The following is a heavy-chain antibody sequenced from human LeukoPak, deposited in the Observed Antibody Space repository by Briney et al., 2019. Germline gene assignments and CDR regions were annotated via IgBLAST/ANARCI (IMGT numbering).Heavy chain of an antibody. CDR2: IKLDGSEK. Sequence: GGSLRLSCAASGFTFSSHWMTWVRQAPGKGLEWVANIKLDGSEKHYVDSVKGRFTISRDNSKNTLYLQMNSLRAEDTAVYYCAKARDVDTAMVPPYYYYYYGMDVWGQGTTVTVSS. J-gene: IGHJ6*02. CDR1: GFTFSSHW. V-gene: IGHV3-7*01. D-gene: IGHD5-18*01. CDR3: AKARDVDTAMVPPYYYYYYGMDV.